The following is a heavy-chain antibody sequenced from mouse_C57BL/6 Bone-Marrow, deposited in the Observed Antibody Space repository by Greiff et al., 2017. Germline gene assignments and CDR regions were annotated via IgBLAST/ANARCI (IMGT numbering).Heavy chain of an antibody. J-gene: IGHJ2*01. D-gene: IGHD2-13*01. CDR1: GYAFSSSW. Sequence: VQLQQSGPELVKPGASVKISCKASGYAFSSSWMNWVKQRPGKGLEWIGRIYPGDGDTNYNGKFKGTATLTADNSYSTAYMQLSSLASEDSAVYFCAGEGIYYGDGYWGQGTTLTVSS. CDR2: IYPGDGDT. CDR3: AGEGIYYGDGY. V-gene: IGHV1-82*01.